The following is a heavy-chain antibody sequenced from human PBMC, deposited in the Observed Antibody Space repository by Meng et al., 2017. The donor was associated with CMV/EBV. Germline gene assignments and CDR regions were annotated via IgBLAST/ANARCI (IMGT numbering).Heavy chain of an antibody. J-gene: IGHJ4*02. CDR2: VNSNNDAT. CDR3: VRSSGWSLFDY. Sequence: QVQLVQSGAEMKKPGASVKVSCTTSGFTFSDYYIHWVRQAPGQGLEWMGWVNSNNDATNYARKFQGRVSMTRDTSISTAHMELSRLMSDDTAVYYCVRSSGWSLFDYWGQGTLVTVFS. CDR1: GFTFSDYY. D-gene: IGHD6-19*01. V-gene: IGHV1-2*02.